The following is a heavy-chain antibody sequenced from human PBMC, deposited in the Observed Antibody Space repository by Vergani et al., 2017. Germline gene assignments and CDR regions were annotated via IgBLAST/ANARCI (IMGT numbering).Heavy chain of an antibody. CDR2: INHSGST. CDR1: GGSFSGYY. CDR3: ARPAGGGSYFDAFDI. J-gene: IGHJ3*02. D-gene: IGHD1-26*01. Sequence: QVQLQQWGAGLLKPSETLSLTCAVYGGSFSGYYWSWIRQPPGKGLEWIGEINHSGSTNYDPSLKSRVTISVDTSKNQFSLKLSSVTAADTAVYYCARPAGGGSYFDAFDIWGQGTMVTVSS. V-gene: IGHV4-34*01.